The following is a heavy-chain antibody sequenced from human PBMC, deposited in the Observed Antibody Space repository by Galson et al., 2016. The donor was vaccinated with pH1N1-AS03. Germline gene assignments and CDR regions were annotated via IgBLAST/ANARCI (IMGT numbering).Heavy chain of an antibody. D-gene: IGHD5-24*01. V-gene: IGHV3-23*01. CDR3: AKDRVYNDAQWVFDC. CDR2: VVTNGDT. Sequence: SLRLSCAASGFTFSSSAMSWVRQAPGKGLEWVSGVVTNGDTYFADSVKGRFSISRDDSKNTMYLQMDSLGVEDTAIYYCAKDRVYNDAQWVFDCWGQGNPVTVSS. CDR1: GFTFSSSA. J-gene: IGHJ4*02.